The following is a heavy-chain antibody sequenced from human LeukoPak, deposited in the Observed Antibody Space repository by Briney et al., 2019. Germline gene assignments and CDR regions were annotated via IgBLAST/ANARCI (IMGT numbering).Heavy chain of an antibody. J-gene: IGHJ4*02. Sequence: KPSETLSLTCTVSGDSISSHYWSWIRQPPGKGLEWIGYVYYSGSTNYNPSLKSRVTISVDTSKNQFSLKLSSVTAADAAMYYCARLYYDSSGQYYFDYWGPGTLVTVSS. D-gene: IGHD3-22*01. CDR2: VYYSGST. CDR3: ARLYYDSSGQYYFDY. CDR1: GDSISSHY. V-gene: IGHV4-59*11.